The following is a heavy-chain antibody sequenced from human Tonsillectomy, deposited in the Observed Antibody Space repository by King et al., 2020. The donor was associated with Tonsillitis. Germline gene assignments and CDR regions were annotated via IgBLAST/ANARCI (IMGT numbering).Heavy chain of an antibody. Sequence: VQLVESGGGLVQPGGSLRLSCAASGFTFSDHYMDWVRQAPGKGLEWVGRSRNKANSYTTEYAASVKGRFTISRDDSKNSLYLQTNSLKTEDTAVYYCARGVVGATEGPWGQGTLVTVSS. CDR2: SRNKANSYTT. CDR1: GFTFSDHY. V-gene: IGHV3-72*01. D-gene: IGHD1-26*01. CDR3: ARGVVGATEGP. J-gene: IGHJ4*02.